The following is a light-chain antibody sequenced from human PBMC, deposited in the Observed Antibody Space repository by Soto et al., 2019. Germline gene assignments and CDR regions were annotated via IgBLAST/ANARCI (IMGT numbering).Light chain of an antibody. J-gene: IGKJ4*01. Sequence: DIVMTQSPVSLPVTPGEPASISCRSSQSLLHSHGYTYLDWYLQKPGQSPQLLIYMGSTRASGVPDRFRGSGSGTDCTLKISRVEAEDFGVYYCMQALQTPLTFGGGTKVEIK. CDR2: MGS. CDR1: QSLLHSHGYTY. CDR3: MQALQTPLT. V-gene: IGKV2-28*01.